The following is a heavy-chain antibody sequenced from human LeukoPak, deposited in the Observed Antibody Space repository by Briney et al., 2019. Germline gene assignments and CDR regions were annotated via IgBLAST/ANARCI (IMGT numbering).Heavy chain of an antibody. J-gene: IGHJ1*01. D-gene: IGHD6-13*01. CDR3: ARPRSSSSWFEDFQH. Sequence: GGSLRLSCAASGFTFSSYAMHWVRQAPGKGLEYVSAISSNGGSTYYANSVKGRFTISRDNSKNTLYLQMGSLRAEDMAVYYCARPRSSSSWFEDFQHWGQGTLVTVSS. V-gene: IGHV3-64*01. CDR2: ISSNGGST. CDR1: GFTFSSYA.